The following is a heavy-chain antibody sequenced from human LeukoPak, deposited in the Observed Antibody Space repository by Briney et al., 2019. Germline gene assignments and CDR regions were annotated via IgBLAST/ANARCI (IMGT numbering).Heavy chain of an antibody. Sequence: PSETLSLTCTVSGGSISNSGYYWGWIRQPPGKGLEWTGSIYYSGNTYYNPSLKSRVTISVDTSKNQFSLKLRSVTAADTAVYYCARQGYADFSPRPFDYWGQGTLVTVSS. D-gene: IGHD4-17*01. CDR2: IYYSGNT. V-gene: IGHV4-39*01. CDR3: ARQGYADFSPRPFDY. CDR1: GGSISNSGYY. J-gene: IGHJ4*02.